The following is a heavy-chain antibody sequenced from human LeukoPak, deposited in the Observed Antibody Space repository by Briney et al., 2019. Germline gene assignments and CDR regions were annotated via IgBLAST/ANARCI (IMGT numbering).Heavy chain of an antibody. Sequence: ASVKVSCKASGYTFTSYYMHWVRQAPGQELEWMGIINPSSGSTSYAQKFQGRVTMTRDTSTSTVYMELSSLRSEDTAVYYCARMYVDAFDIWGQGTMVTVSS. V-gene: IGHV1-46*03. CDR2: INPSSGST. J-gene: IGHJ3*02. D-gene: IGHD2-8*01. CDR1: GYTFTSYY. CDR3: ARMYVDAFDI.